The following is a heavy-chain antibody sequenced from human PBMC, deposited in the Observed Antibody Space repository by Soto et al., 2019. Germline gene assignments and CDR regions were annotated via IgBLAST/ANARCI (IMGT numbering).Heavy chain of an antibody. J-gene: IGHJ6*02. CDR2: ISPYTGNT. CDR1: GYIFVNYG. V-gene: IGHV1-18*01. Sequence: QVQLVQSGDEVKKPGASVKVSCKASGYIFVNYGIAWVRQAPGQGLEWMGWISPYTGNTHSAIKLQGRINMTTDTSTSTAHMDLGSLTSDDTAVYYCVMVDNYVTPTPQDGRGQGTTVTVSS. CDR3: VMVDNYVTPTPQDG. D-gene: IGHD5-12*01.